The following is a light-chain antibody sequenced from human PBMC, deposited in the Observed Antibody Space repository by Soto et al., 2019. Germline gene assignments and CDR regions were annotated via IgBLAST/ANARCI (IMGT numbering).Light chain of an antibody. CDR3: QQCYSSPLT. CDR2: AAS. V-gene: IGKV1-39*01. Sequence: DIQMTQSPASLSASVGDRVTITCRASQTISNYLNWYQQQPGKAPTLLIYAASSLQSGVPSRFSGSGSGTDFTLTISSLQPEDFATYYCQQCYSSPLTFGGGTKVAIK. CDR1: QTISNY. J-gene: IGKJ4*01.